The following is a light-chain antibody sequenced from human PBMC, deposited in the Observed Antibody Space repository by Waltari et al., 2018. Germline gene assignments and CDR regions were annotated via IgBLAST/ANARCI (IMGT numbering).Light chain of an antibody. CDR2: RAS. Sequence: DIQMTQSPSTLSASVGHRVHITCRASQSITNWLAWYQQKPGKAPKLLIYRASNLESGVPSRFSGSGSGTEFTLTISSLQPDDFATYYCQQYDNYWTFGQGTKVEIK. V-gene: IGKV1-5*03. CDR3: QQYDNYWT. J-gene: IGKJ1*01. CDR1: QSITNW.